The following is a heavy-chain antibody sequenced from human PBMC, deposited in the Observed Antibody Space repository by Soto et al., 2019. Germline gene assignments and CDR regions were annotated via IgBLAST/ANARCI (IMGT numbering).Heavy chain of an antibody. CDR3: ARRTPEWLSPYNWFDP. Sequence: SETLSLTCTVSGGSISSSSYYWGWIRQPPGKGLEWIGYIYYSGSTNYNPSLKSRVTISVDTSKNQFSLKLSSVTAADTAVYYCARRTPEWLSPYNWFDPWGQGTLVTVPQ. CDR2: IYYSGST. V-gene: IGHV4-61*05. D-gene: IGHD6-19*01. J-gene: IGHJ5*02. CDR1: GGSISSSSYY.